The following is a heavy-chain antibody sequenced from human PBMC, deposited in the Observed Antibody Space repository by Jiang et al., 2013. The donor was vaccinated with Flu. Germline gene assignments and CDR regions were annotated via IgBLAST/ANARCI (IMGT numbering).Heavy chain of an antibody. CDR3: ARVGSGYYGAFDY. CDR1: GGSFSGYY. D-gene: IGHD3-22*01. V-gene: IGHV4-34*01. CDR2: INHSGST. Sequence: LLKPSETLSLTCAVYGGSFSGYYWSWIRQPPGKGLEWIGEINHSGSTNYNPSLKSRVTISVDTSKNQFSLKLSSVTAADTAVYYCARVGSGYYGAFDYWGQGTLVTVSS. J-gene: IGHJ4*02.